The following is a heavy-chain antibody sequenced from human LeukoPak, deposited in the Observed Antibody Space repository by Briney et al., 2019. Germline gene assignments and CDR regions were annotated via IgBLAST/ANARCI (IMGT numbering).Heavy chain of an antibody. D-gene: IGHD3-22*01. Sequence: GASVKVSCKASGGTFSSYAISWVRQAPGQGLEWMGRIIPIFGTANYAQKFQGRVTITTDESTSTAYMELSSLRSEVTAVYYCARGTYYYDSSGYYVDYWGQGTLVTVSS. V-gene: IGHV1-69*05. CDR1: GGTFSSYA. CDR3: ARGTYYYDSSGYYVDY. CDR2: IIPIFGTA. J-gene: IGHJ4*02.